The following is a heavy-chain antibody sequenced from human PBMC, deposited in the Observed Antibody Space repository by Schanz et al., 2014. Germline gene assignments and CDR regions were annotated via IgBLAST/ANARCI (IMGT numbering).Heavy chain of an antibody. D-gene: IGHD2-15*01. CDR1: GFTFSSYA. J-gene: IGHJ4*02. Sequence: EVQLLESGGGLVQPGGSLRLSCAVSGFTFSSYAMSWVRQAPGKGLEWVSTISGGGGGYRPYADSVKGRFTISRDNSINTLSLQMNSLSADDTAVYYCAKVREWWPYYFDYWGQGTLVTVSS. CDR3: AKVREWWPYYFDY. CDR2: ISGGGGGYR. V-gene: IGHV3-23*01.